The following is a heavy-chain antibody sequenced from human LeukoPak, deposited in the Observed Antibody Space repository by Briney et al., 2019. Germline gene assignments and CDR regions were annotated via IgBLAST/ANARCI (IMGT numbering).Heavy chain of an antibody. CDR2: INGDESST. J-gene: IGHJ4*02. V-gene: IGHV3-74*01. CDR1: AFTFSTYW. CDR3: AGGAKWAYYFDY. D-gene: IGHD1-26*01. Sequence: GGSLRLSCAASAFTFSTYWMHWVRQVPGKGLEWVSRINGDESSTNYADSVKGRFTISRDNAKDTLYLHLNSLTAEDTAVYYCAGGAKWAYYFDYWGQGTLLTVSS.